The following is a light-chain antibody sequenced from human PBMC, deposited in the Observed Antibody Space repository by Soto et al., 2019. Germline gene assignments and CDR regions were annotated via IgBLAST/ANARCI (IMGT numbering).Light chain of an antibody. CDR3: LQHNSYPWT. J-gene: IGKJ1*01. CDR1: QYIGRY. CDR2: AAS. Sequence: DIQMTQSPSSLSASVGDRVTITCRAGQYIGRYLNWYQQKPGKAPKLLIYAASSLHSGVPSRFSGSGSGTDFTLTITSLQPEDFATYYCLQHNSYPWTFGQGTKVEIK. V-gene: IGKV1-17*01.